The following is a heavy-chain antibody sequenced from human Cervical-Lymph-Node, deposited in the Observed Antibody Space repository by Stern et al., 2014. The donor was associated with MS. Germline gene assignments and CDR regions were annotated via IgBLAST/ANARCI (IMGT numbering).Heavy chain of an antibody. V-gene: IGHV3-33*01. J-gene: IGHJ4*02. D-gene: IGHD6-13*01. CDR3: ASAYSSSHYYFDY. Sequence: VQLVESGGGVVQPGRSLRLSCAASGFSFSRYAMHWVRQAPGKGLEWVALIWSAGSNPYYADSVTGRFTISSDNFKNTLYLQINSLRAEATAVYYCASAYSSSHYYFDYWGQGTLVTVSS. CDR1: GFSFSRYA. CDR2: IWSAGSNP.